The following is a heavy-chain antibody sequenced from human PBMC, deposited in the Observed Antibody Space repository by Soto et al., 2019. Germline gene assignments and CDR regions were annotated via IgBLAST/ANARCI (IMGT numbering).Heavy chain of an antibody. V-gene: IGHV4-61*03. J-gene: IGHJ4*02. D-gene: IGHD3-10*01. CDR1: GGSVSSGSYY. Sequence: QVQLQESGPGLVKPSETLSLTCNVSGGSVSSGSYYWNWFRQPPGKGLEWVGYIYYTGATNYNPSLQSRVTISADTSRNHFSLKLTSVTAADTAVYFCERAYYAADYWGRGTLVTVSS. CDR3: ERAYYAADY. CDR2: IYYTGAT.